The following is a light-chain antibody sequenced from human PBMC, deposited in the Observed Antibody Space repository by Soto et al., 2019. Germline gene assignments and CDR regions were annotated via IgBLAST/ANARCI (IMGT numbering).Light chain of an antibody. Sequence: DIQMTQSPSTLSASVGDRVTITCRASQSISSWLAWYQQKPGEAPKLLIYKASSLESGVPSRFSGSGSGTEFTLTISSLQPDDFATYYCQQDNSYSPTFGQGTKLEIK. CDR1: QSISSW. V-gene: IGKV1-5*03. CDR2: KAS. CDR3: QQDNSYSPT. J-gene: IGKJ2*01.